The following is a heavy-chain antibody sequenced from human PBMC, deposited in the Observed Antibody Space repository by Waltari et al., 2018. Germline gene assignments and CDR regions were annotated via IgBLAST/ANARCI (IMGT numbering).Heavy chain of an antibody. CDR2: IKKDGSEE. CDR3: ARDQWFAFDI. J-gene: IGHJ3*02. D-gene: IGHD3-22*01. CDR1: GFTLSSYW. V-gene: IGHV3-7*01. Sequence: EVQLVESGGGLVQPGGSLRLSCAASGFTLSSYWMSWVSQAPGKGLEWGANIKKDGSEEYYVDSVRGRFTNSRDNAKNSLYLQMNSLRPEDTAVYYCARDQWFAFDIWGQGTMVTVSS.